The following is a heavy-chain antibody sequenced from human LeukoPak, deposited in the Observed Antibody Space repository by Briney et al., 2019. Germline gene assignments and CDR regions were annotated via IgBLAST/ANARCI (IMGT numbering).Heavy chain of an antibody. Sequence: SDTLALTCAVSGASISSYYWSWIRQPPGKGLEWIGFIYTSGSTNYNPSLKSRVTISVDTSKNQFTSKNQFPLKLSSVTAADTAVYYCARHYSGSYSPFDYWGQGTLVTVSS. CDR3: ARHYSGSYSPFDY. CDR1: GASISSYY. V-gene: IGHV4-4*09. J-gene: IGHJ4*02. CDR2: IYTSGST. D-gene: IGHD1-26*01.